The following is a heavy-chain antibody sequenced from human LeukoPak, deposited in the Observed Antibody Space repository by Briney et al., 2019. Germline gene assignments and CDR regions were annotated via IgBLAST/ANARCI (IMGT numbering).Heavy chain of an antibody. Sequence: ASVTVSFKASGYTFTNSDINWVRQAPGQGLEWMGWMNPNSGKTGSARKFQGRVAMTKNISISTAYIEVSSLGYEDTATYYCARGRPGLASAGTYDFWGQGTLITVSS. D-gene: IGHD6-13*01. J-gene: IGHJ4*02. CDR1: GYTFTNSD. V-gene: IGHV1-8*01. CDR3: ARGRPGLASAGTYDF. CDR2: MNPNSGKT.